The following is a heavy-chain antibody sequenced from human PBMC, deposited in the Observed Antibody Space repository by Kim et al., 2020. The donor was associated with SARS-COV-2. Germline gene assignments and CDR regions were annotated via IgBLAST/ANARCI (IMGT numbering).Heavy chain of an antibody. CDR3: ATVAGITMVRGVIINQYYFDY. J-gene: IGHJ4*02. CDR2: FDPEDGET. CDR1: GYTLTELS. V-gene: IGHV1-24*01. D-gene: IGHD3-10*01. Sequence: ASVKVSCKVSGYTLTELSMHWVRQAPGKGLEWMGGFDPEDGETIYAQKFQGRVTMTEDTSTDTAYMELSSLRSEDTAVYYCATVAGITMVRGVIINQYYFDYWGQGTLVTVSS.